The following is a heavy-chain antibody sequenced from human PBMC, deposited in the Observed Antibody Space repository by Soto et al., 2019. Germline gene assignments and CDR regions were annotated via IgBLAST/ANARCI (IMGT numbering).Heavy chain of an antibody. CDR3: ARDPPYYYDSSGYYYY. V-gene: IGHV3-23*01. Sequence: PGGSLRLSCAASGFTFSSYAMSWVRQAPGKGLEWVSAISGSGGSTYYADSVKGRFTISRDNSKNTLYLQMNSLRAEDTAVYYCARDPPYYYDSSGYYYYWGQGTLVTVSS. CDR1: GFTFSSYA. CDR2: ISGSGGST. J-gene: IGHJ4*02. D-gene: IGHD3-22*01.